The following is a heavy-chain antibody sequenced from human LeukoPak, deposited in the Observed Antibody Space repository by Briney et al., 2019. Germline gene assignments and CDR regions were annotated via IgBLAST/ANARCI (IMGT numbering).Heavy chain of an antibody. CDR1: GFTFSSYA. V-gene: IGHV3-23*01. CDR2: ISGSGGST. D-gene: IGHD3-10*01. CDR3: AKDRITASGPYYFDY. Sequence: PGGSLRLSCAASGFTFSSYAMSWVRQAPGKRLEWVSVISGSGGSTYYADSVKGRFTISRDNSKNTLYLQMNSLRAEDTAVYYCAKDRITASGPYYFDYWGQGTLVTVSS. J-gene: IGHJ4*02.